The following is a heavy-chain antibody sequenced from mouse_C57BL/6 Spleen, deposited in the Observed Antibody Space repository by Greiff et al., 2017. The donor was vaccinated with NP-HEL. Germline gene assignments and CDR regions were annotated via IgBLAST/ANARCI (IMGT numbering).Heavy chain of an antibody. V-gene: IGHV5-16*01. Sequence: EVKLVESEGGLVQPGSSMKLSCTASGFTFSDYYMAWVRQVPEKGLEWVANINYDGSSTYYLDSLKSRFIISRDNAKNILYLQMSSLKSEDTATYYCGRLITTGVAFDYWGQGTTLTVSS. CDR1: GFTFSDYY. CDR2: INYDGSST. D-gene: IGHD1-1*01. J-gene: IGHJ2*01. CDR3: GRLITTGVAFDY.